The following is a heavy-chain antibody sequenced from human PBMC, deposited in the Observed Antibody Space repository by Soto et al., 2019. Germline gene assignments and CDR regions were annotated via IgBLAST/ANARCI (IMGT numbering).Heavy chain of an antibody. V-gene: IGHV3-23*01. CDR1: GFTFVSYA. Sequence: GGSLRLSCAASGFTFVSYAMTWVRQAPGKGLEWVSGISGSAGNTYYADSVKGRFTISRDNSKNTLYLQMNSLRAEDTALYFCAKVSADGNIWYWGGQYYYYHMDVWGQGTTVTVSS. CDR3: AKVSADGNIWYWGGQYYYYHMDV. D-gene: IGHD6-13*01. CDR2: ISGSAGNT. J-gene: IGHJ6*02.